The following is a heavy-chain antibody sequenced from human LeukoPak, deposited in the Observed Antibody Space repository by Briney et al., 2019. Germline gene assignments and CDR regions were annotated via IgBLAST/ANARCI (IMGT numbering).Heavy chain of an antibody. V-gene: IGHV1-69*05. D-gene: IGHD3-22*01. CDR3: ARDPVSSGYYYAPHWFDP. Sequence: ASVKVSCKASGGTFSSYAISWVRQAPGQGPEWMGGIIPIFGTANYAQKFQGRVTITTDESTSTAYMELSSLRSEDTAVYYCARDPVSSGYYYAPHWFDPWGQGTLVTVSS. J-gene: IGHJ5*02. CDR1: GGTFSSYA. CDR2: IIPIFGTA.